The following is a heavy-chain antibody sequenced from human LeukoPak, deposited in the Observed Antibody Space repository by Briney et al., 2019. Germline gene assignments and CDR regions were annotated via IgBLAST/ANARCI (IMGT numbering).Heavy chain of an antibody. V-gene: IGHV3-23*01. CDR1: GFTFSSFG. Sequence: GGSLRLSCAGSGFTFSSFGMSWVRQAPGKGLEWVSLITSSGGETFYEDSVKGRFTISRDNSKKTLYLEMNSLRGEDTAVYYCAKRVAGAMTGMDVWGQGTTVTVSS. J-gene: IGHJ6*02. D-gene: IGHD6-13*01. CDR2: ITSSGGET. CDR3: AKRVAGAMTGMDV.